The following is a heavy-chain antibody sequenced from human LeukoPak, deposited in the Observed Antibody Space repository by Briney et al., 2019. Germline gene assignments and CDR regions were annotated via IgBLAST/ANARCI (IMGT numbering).Heavy chain of an antibody. J-gene: IGHJ6*03. CDR3: ARGSTVTYYYMDV. Sequence: TPSETLSLTCTVSGGSISSYYLSWIRQPPGKGLEWIGYIYYSGSTNYNPSLKSRVTISVDTSKNQFSLKLSSVTAADTAVYYCARGSTVTYYYMDVWGKGTTVTVSS. CDR1: GGSISSYY. V-gene: IGHV4-59*01. D-gene: IGHD4-17*01. CDR2: IYYSGST.